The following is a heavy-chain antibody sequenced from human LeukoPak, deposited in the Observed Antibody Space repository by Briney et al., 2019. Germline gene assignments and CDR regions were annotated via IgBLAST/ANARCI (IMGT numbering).Heavy chain of an antibody. J-gene: IGHJ5*02. D-gene: IGHD6-13*01. V-gene: IGHV4-39*01. CDR2: ISYSGST. CDR3: ARHDRLAAAGLNWFDP. Sequence: PSETLSLTCSVSDGSITTNDYYWGWIRQPPGQGLEWIGSISYSGSTYYNPSLRSRVTISVDTSKNQFSLNLSSMTAADAAIYYCARHDRLAAAGLNWFDPWGQGTLVTVSS. CDR1: DGSITTNDYY.